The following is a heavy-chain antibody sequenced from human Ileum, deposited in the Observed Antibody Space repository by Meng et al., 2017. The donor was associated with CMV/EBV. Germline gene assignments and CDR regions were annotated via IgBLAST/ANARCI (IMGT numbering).Heavy chain of an antibody. Sequence: ASVKVSCKASGYTFNSYGINWVRQAPGQGLEWMGWINPNSGGTNYAQKFQGRVTMTRDTSISTAYMELSRLRSDDTAVYYCAREEIFGVVTQYYYYGMDVWGQGTTVTVSS. CDR3: AREEIFGVVTQYYYYGMDV. CDR2: INPNSGGT. J-gene: IGHJ6*02. CDR1: GYTFNSYG. V-gene: IGHV1-2*02. D-gene: IGHD3-3*01.